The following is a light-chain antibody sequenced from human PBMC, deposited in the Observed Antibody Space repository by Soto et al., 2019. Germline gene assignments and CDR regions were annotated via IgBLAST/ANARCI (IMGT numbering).Light chain of an antibody. CDR3: SSYAGSNSIYV. J-gene: IGLJ1*01. V-gene: IGLV2-8*01. CDR2: EVT. Sequence: QSVLTQPPSASGSPGQSVTISCTGTSSDVGGYNYVSWYQQHPGKAPKLMLYEVTKRPSGVPARFSGSKSGNTASLTVSGLQAEDEADYYCSSYAGSNSIYVFGTGTKVTVL. CDR1: SSDVGGYNY.